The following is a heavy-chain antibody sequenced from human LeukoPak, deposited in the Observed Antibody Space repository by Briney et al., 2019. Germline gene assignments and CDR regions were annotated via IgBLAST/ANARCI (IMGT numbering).Heavy chain of an antibody. D-gene: IGHD3-3*01. J-gene: IGHJ4*02. V-gene: IGHV3-30*18. CDR3: AKDYDFWSGYQPLYFDY. Sequence: PGGPLRLSCAASGFTFSSYGMHWVRQAPGKGLEWVAVISYDGSNKYYADSVKGRFTISRDNSKNTLYLQMNSLRAEDTAVYYCAKDYDFWSGYQPLYFDYWGQGTLVTVSS. CDR2: ISYDGSNK. CDR1: GFTFSSYG.